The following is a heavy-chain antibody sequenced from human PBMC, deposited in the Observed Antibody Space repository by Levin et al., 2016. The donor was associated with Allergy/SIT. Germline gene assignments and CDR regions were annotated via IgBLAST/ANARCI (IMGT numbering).Heavy chain of an antibody. J-gene: IGHJ5*02. V-gene: IGHV4-59*13. CDR3: ARGIQLWPENWFDP. Sequence: SETLSLTCTVSGGSISSYYWSWIRQPPGKGLEWIGYIYYSGSTNXNPSLKSRVTISVDTSKNQFSLKLSSVTAADTAVYYCARGIQLWPENWFDPWGQGTLVTVSS. CDR1: GGSISSYY. CDR2: IYYSGST. D-gene: IGHD5-18*01.